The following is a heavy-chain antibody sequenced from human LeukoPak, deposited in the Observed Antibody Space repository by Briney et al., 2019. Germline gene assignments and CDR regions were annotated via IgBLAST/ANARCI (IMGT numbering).Heavy chain of an antibody. J-gene: IGHJ6*03. CDR1: GGSFSSSTYY. D-gene: IGHD6-19*01. CDR2: IYYSGST. Sequence: SETLSLTCSVSGGSFSSSTYYWGWIRQPPGKGLEWIGYIYYSGSTNYNPSLKSRVTISVDTSKNQFSLKLSSVTAADTAVYYCARVVYSSGWYYYYYYMDVWGKGTTVTVSS. V-gene: IGHV4-61*01. CDR3: ARVVYSSGWYYYYYYMDV.